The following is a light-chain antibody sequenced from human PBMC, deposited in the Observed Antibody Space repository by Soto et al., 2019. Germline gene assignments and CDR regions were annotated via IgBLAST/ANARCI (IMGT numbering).Light chain of an antibody. CDR1: SGHSSYI. Sequence: QSVLTRSSSASASLGSSVNLTCTLSSGHSSYIIAWHQQQPGKAPRYLMKLEGSGSYNKGSGVPDRFSGSSSGADRYLTMSNLQSEDEADYYCETWDNNTRVFGTGTKLTVL. CDR3: ETWDNNTRV. J-gene: IGLJ1*01. V-gene: IGLV4-60*03. CDR2: LEGSGSY.